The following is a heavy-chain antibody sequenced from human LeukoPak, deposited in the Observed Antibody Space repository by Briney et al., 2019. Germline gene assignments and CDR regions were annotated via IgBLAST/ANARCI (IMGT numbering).Heavy chain of an antibody. Sequence: GGSLRLSCAASGFTFSRHGMHWVRQAPGKGLEWVAFIRYDGSNKYYADSVKGRFTISRDNSKNTLYLQMNSLRAEDTAVYYCAKDRGWWELLLDYWGQGTLVTVSS. V-gene: IGHV3-30*02. D-gene: IGHD1-26*01. J-gene: IGHJ4*02. CDR2: IRYDGSNK. CDR1: GFTFSRHG. CDR3: AKDRGWWELLLDY.